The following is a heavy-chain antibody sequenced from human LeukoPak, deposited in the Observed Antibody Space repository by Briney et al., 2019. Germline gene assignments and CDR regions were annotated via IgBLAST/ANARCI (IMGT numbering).Heavy chain of an antibody. CDR3: ARDVVGATTWFDP. V-gene: IGHV3-21*01. D-gene: IGHD1-26*01. CDR1: GFTFSSYS. CDR2: ISISSSYI. Sequence: PGGSLRLSCAAPGFTFSSYSMNWVRQAPPKGLEWVSSISISSSYIYYADSVKGRFTNSRDNAKNSLYLQMNSLRAEDTAVYYCARDVVGATTWFDPWGQGTLVTVSS. J-gene: IGHJ5*02.